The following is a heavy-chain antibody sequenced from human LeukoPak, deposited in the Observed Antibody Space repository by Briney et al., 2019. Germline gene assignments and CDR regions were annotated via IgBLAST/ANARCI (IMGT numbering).Heavy chain of an antibody. V-gene: IGHV1-24*01. Sequence: ASVKVSCKVSGYTLTELSMHWVRQAPGKGLEWMGGFDPEDGETIYAQKFQGRVTMTEDTSTDTAYMELSSLRSEDTAVYYCATPAMGIVVASHYYYYGMDVWGQGTTVTVSS. CDR1: GYTLTELS. J-gene: IGHJ6*02. D-gene: IGHD6-19*01. CDR2: FDPEDGET. CDR3: ATPAMGIVVASHYYYYGMDV.